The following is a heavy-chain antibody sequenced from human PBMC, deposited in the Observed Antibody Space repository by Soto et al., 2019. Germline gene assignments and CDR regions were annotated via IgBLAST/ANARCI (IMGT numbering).Heavy chain of an antibody. D-gene: IGHD4-17*01. Sequence: PGGSLRLSCAASGFTFSSYAMSCVRQAPGKGLEWVSIITSDGRTYYADSVKGRFTISRDNSKNTVYLQMNSLRAEDTAVYYCAKDYSTVTTDPLSVVLFDYWGQGALVTVSS. V-gene: IGHV3-23*01. CDR1: GFTFSSYA. CDR3: AKDYSTVTTDPLSVVLFDY. CDR2: ITSDGRT. J-gene: IGHJ4*02.